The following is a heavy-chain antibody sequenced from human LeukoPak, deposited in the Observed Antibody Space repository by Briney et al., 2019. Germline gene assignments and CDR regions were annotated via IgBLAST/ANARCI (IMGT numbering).Heavy chain of an antibody. D-gene: IGHD3-16*02. V-gene: IGHV3-30-3*01. CDR1: GFTFSSYA. CDR2: ISYDGSNK. Sequence: GGSLRLSCAASGFTFSSYAMHWVRQAPGKGLEWVAVISYDGSNKYYADSVKGRFTISRDNSKNTLYLQMNSLRAEDTAVYYCARDRLTFGGVIVMGGPYYYYGMDVWGQGTTVTVSS. J-gene: IGHJ6*02. CDR3: ARDRLTFGGVIVMGGPYYYYGMDV.